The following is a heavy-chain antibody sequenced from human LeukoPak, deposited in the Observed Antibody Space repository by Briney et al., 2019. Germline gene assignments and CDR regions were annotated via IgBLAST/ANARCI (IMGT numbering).Heavy chain of an antibody. Sequence: PGGSLRLSCAASGFTFSGSAMHWVRQASGKGLEWVGRIRSKANSYATAYAASVKGRFTISRDDSKNTAYLQMNSLKTEDTAVYHCAREGSYDGSTMWYFDYWGQGTLVTVSS. J-gene: IGHJ4*02. D-gene: IGHD3-22*01. CDR3: AREGSYDGSTMWYFDY. V-gene: IGHV3-73*01. CDR2: IRSKANSYAT. CDR1: GFTFSGSA.